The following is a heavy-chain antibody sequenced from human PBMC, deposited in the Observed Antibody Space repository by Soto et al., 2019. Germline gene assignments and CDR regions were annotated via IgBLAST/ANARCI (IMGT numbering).Heavy chain of an antibody. CDR1: GGSFSVYY. D-gene: IGHD6-13*01. J-gene: IGHJ4*02. CDR2: INHSGST. Sequence: SDTLSLTCAVYGGSFSVYYWSWIRQPPGKGLEWIGEINHSGSTNYNPSLKSRVTISVDTSKNQFSLKLSSVTAADTAVYYCARMKGSSWFLLSDFDYWGQGTLVTVSS. V-gene: IGHV4-34*01. CDR3: ARMKGSSWFLLSDFDY.